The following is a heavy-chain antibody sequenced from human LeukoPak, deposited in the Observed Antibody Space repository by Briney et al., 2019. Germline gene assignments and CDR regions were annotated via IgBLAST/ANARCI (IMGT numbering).Heavy chain of an antibody. D-gene: IGHD3-22*01. Sequence: ASVKVSCKASGYTFTSYYMHWVRQAPGQGLEWMGIINPSGGSTSYAQKFQGRVTMTRDTSTSTVYMELSSLRSEDTAVYYCARGRSSGYFSYFSYYYYMDVWGKGTTVTISS. J-gene: IGHJ6*03. CDR1: GYTFTSYY. CDR2: INPSGGST. V-gene: IGHV1-46*01. CDR3: ARGRSSGYFSYFSYYYYMDV.